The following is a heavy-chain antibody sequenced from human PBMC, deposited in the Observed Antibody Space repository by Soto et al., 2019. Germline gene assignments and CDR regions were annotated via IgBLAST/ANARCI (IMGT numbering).Heavy chain of an antibody. V-gene: IGHV4-34*01. CDR3: ARGPNVGVVAASGRKDAFDI. CDR2: INHSGST. CDR1: GGSFSGYY. Sequence: PSETLSLTCAVYGGSFSGYYWSWIRQPPGKGLEWIGEINHSGSTNYNPSLKSRVTISVDTSKNQFSLKLSSVTAADTAVYYCARGPNVGVVAASGRKDAFDIWGQGTMVTVSS. D-gene: IGHD2-15*01. J-gene: IGHJ3*02.